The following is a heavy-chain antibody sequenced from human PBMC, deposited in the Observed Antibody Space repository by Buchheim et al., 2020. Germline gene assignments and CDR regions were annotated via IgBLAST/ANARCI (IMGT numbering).Heavy chain of an antibody. CDR1: GGSISSYY. Sequence: QVQLQESGPGLVKPSETLSLTCTVSGGSISSYYWSWIRQPPGKGLEWIGYIYYSGSTNYNPSLKSRVTISVDTSKNQFSLNLSSVTAADTAVYYCARGSSSWYWFDPWGQGTL. CDR3: ARGSSSWYWFDP. D-gene: IGHD6-13*01. CDR2: IYYSGST. J-gene: IGHJ5*02. V-gene: IGHV4-59*01.